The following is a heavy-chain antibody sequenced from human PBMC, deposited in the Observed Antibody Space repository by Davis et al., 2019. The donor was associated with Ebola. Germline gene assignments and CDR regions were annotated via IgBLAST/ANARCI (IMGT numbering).Heavy chain of an antibody. V-gene: IGHV1-8*01. CDR2: MNPNSGNT. CDR3: AREREVDTAMAGYYYGMDV. D-gene: IGHD5-18*01. Sequence: ASVKVSCKASGYTSTSYDINWVRQATGQGLEWMGWMNPNSGNTGYAQKFQGRVTMTRNTSISTAYMELSSLRSEDTAVYYCAREREVDTAMAGYYYGMDVWGKGTTVTVSS. J-gene: IGHJ6*04. CDR1: GYTSTSYD.